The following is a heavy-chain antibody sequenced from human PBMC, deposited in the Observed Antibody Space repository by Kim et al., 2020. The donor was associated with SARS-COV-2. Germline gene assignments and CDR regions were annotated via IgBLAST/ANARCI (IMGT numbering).Heavy chain of an antibody. V-gene: IGHV4-31*03. CDR1: GGSISSGGYY. CDR2: IYYSGST. J-gene: IGHJ3*01. D-gene: IGHD2-8*01. CDR3: ARDQPRGCIL. Sequence: SETLSLTCTVSGGSISSGGYYWSWIRQHPGKGLEWIGYIYYSGSTYYNPSLKSRVTISVDTSKNQFSLKLSSVTAADTAVYYCARDQPRGCILWGQGTMVTVSS.